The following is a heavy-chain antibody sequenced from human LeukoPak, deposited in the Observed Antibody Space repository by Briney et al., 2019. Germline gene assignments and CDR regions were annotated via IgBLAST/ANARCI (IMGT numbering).Heavy chain of an antibody. CDR2: ISYDGSNK. CDR3: ARDSIGYYDFWSGYYKNGEDWYFDL. D-gene: IGHD3-3*01. Sequence: GGSLRLSCAASGFTFSSYAMHWVRQAPGKGLEWVAVISYDGSNKYYADSVKGRFTISRDNSKNTLYLQMNSLRAEDTAVYYCARDSIGYYDFWSGYYKNGEDWYFDLWGQGTLVTVSS. V-gene: IGHV3-30-3*01. J-gene: IGHJ2*01. CDR1: GFTFSSYA.